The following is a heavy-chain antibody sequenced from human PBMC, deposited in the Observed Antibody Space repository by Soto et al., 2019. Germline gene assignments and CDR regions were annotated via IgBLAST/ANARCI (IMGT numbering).Heavy chain of an antibody. J-gene: IGHJ6*02. D-gene: IGHD6-13*01. CDR1: GFPFDDYA. V-gene: IGHV3-9*01. CDR3: AKDRESSSWYYYYGMDV. Sequence: EVQLVESGEGLVQPGRSLRLSCAASGFPFDDYAMHWVRQAPGKGLEWVSGISWNSNSMGYADSVKGRFIISRDNAKNSLYLQMNSLRAEDTALYFCAKDRESSSWYYYYGMDVWGQGTTVTVSS. CDR2: ISWNSNSM.